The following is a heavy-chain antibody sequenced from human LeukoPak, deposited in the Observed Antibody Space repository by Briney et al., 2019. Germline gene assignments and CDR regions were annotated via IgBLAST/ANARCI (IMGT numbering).Heavy chain of an antibody. J-gene: IGHJ3*02. CDR1: GFTFDDYA. Sequence: GGSLRLSCAASGFTFDDYAMHWVRQAPGKGLEWVSGISWNSGTIGYADSVKGRFTISRDNAKNSLYLQMHSLRAEDTASYFCAKDVTGTGAFDIWGQGTMVTVSS. CDR3: AKDVTGTGAFDI. D-gene: IGHD1-7*01. V-gene: IGHV3-9*01. CDR2: ISWNSGTI.